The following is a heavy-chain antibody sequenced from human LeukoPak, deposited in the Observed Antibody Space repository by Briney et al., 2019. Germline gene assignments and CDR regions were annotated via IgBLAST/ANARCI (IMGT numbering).Heavy chain of an antibody. V-gene: IGHV3-21*01. CDR1: GFTFSSYS. Sequence: GGSLRLSCAASGFTFSSYSMNWVRQAPGKGLEWVSSISSSSSYIYYADSVKGRFTISRDNAKNSLYLQMNSLRAEDTAVYYCARLMWELPPHYYYMDVWGKGTTVTISS. J-gene: IGHJ6*03. CDR3: ARLMWELPPHYYYMDV. D-gene: IGHD1-26*01. CDR2: ISSSSSYI.